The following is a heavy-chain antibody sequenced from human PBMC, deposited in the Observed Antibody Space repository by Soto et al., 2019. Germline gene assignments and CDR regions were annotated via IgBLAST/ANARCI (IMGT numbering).Heavy chain of an antibody. J-gene: IGHJ4*02. CDR1: GYTFTGYY. D-gene: IGHD3-22*01. Sequence: GASVKVSCKASGYTFTGYYMHWVRQAPGQGLEWMGWINPNSGGTNYAQKFQGWVTMTRDTSISTAYMELSRLRSDDTAVYYCARGSNDDSSGYYFDYWGQGTLVTVSS. V-gene: IGHV1-2*04. CDR2: INPNSGGT. CDR3: ARGSNDDSSGYYFDY.